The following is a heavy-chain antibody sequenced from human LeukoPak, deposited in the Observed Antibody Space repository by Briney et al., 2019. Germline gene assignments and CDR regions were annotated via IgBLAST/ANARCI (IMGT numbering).Heavy chain of an antibody. CDR2: ISYDGSNK. V-gene: IGHV3-30*18. CDR1: GFTFSGYG. D-gene: IGHD2-2*01. CDR3: AKVGGRGCSSNSCHDY. Sequence: QPVRSLRLSCVASGFTFSGYGMHGVRQAPGKGLEWVAVISYDGSNKYYADSVKGRFTISRDNSKNTLYLQMNSLRAEDTAVYYCAKVGGRGCSSNSCHDYWGQGTLVTVS. J-gene: IGHJ4*02.